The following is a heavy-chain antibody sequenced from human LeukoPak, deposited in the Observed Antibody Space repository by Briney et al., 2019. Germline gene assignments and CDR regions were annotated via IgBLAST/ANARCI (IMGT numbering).Heavy chain of an antibody. CDR1: GFIVSDDY. CDR2: IYSGGAT. V-gene: IGHV3-53*01. J-gene: IGHJ4*02. Sequence: GGSLRLSCAASGFIVSDDYISWVRQTPGKGLEWVSVIYSGGATFYADSVRGRFTISRDNSKNTVHLQMNSLRAEDTAVYYCASGGKYCTGGACYGDWGQGTLVTVSS. CDR3: ASGGKYCTGGACYGD. D-gene: IGHD2-8*02.